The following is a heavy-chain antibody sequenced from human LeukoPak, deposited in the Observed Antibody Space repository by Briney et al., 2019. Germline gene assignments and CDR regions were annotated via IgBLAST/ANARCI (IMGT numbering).Heavy chain of an antibody. V-gene: IGHV3-53*01. CDR1: GFTVSSNY. CDR3: ARNLDFWSAYRSAFDI. J-gene: IGHJ3*02. D-gene: IGHD3-3*01. CDR2: IYSGGST. Sequence: GGSLRLSCAASGFTVSSNYMSWVRQAPGKGLEWVSVIYSGGSTYYADSVKGRFTISRDNANNSLYLQMNSLRAEDTAVYYCARNLDFWSAYRSAFDIWGQGTMVTVSS.